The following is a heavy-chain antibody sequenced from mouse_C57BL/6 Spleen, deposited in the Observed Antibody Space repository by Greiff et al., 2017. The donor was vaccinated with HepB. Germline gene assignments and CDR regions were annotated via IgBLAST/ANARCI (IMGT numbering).Heavy chain of an antibody. CDR1: GFSFNTYA. CDR3: VRHGRQGYFDY. Sequence: EVQGVESGGGLVQPKGSLKLSCAASGFSFNTYAMNWVRQAPGKGLEWVARIRSKSNNYATYYADSVKDRFTISRDDSESMLYLQMNNLKTEDTAMYYCVRHGRQGYFDYWGQGTTLTVSS. V-gene: IGHV10-1*01. CDR2: IRSKSNNYAT. J-gene: IGHJ2*01.